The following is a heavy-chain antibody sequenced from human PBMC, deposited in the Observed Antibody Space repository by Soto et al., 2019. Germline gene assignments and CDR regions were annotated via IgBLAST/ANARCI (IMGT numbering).Heavy chain of an antibody. CDR3: AGFNIVLEPAANVEYYYYGMDV. J-gene: IGHJ6*02. CDR2: IYYSGST. D-gene: IGHD2-2*01. CDR1: GGSISSSSYY. Sequence: NPSETLSLTCTVSGGSISSSSYYWGWIRQPPGKGLEWIGSIYYSGSTYYNPSLKSRVTISVDTSKNQFSLKLSSVTAADTAVYYCAGFNIVLEPAANVEYYYYGMDVWGQGTTVTVSS. V-gene: IGHV4-39*07.